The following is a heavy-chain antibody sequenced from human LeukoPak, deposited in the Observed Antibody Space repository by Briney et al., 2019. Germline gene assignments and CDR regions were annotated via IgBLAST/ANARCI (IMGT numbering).Heavy chain of an antibody. CDR1: GFIVSNKY. Sequence: PGGSLRLSCAASGFIVSNKYMSWVRQAPGKGLEWVSAISGSGGSTYYADSVKGRFTISRDNSKNTLYLQMNSLRAEDTAVYYCAKDRGVGYSYGFDYWGQGTLVTVSS. CDR2: ISGSGGST. D-gene: IGHD5-18*01. J-gene: IGHJ4*02. CDR3: AKDRGVGYSYGFDY. V-gene: IGHV3-23*01.